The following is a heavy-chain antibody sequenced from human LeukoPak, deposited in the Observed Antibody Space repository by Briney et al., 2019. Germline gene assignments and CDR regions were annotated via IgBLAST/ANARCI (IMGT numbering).Heavy chain of an antibody. J-gene: IGHJ6*03. CDR2: ISSSSSTI. Sequence: GGSLRLSCAASGFTFSSYSMNWVRQAPGKGQEWVSYISSSSSTIYYADSVKGRFTISRDNAKNSLYLQMNSLRAEDTAVYYCARRADIVVVPAAHRDYYYYYYMDVWGKGTTVTVSS. V-gene: IGHV3-48*01. CDR3: ARRADIVVVPAAHRDYYYYYYMDV. CDR1: GFTFSSYS. D-gene: IGHD2-2*01.